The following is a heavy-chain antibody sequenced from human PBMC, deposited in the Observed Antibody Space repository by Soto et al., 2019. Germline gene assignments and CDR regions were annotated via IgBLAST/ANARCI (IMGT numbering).Heavy chain of an antibody. Sequence: PGGSLRLSCAASGFTFSSYSMNWVRQAPGKGLEWVSSISSSSSYIYYADSVKGRFTISRDNAKNSLYLQMNSLRAEDTAVYYCARAWYYDDNTYDAFDIWGQGTMVTVSS. D-gene: IGHD3-22*01. CDR1: GFTFSSYS. CDR2: ISSSSSYI. CDR3: ARAWYYDDNTYDAFDI. V-gene: IGHV3-21*01. J-gene: IGHJ3*02.